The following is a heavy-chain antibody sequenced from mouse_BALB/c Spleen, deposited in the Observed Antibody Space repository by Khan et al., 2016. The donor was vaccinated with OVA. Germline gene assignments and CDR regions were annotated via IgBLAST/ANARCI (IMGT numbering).Heavy chain of an antibody. CDR3: ARDVQYQGSRGGMDD. J-gene: IGHJ4*01. V-gene: IGHV1-4*01. Sequence: QVRLQQSGAELARPGASVKMSCKASGYTFTSYSMHWIKQRPGQGLEWIGYINPSNGSTNHNQNFRDKATLSVDTSSRTAYMLLSSLTSEDSAVSNEARDVQYQGSRGGMDDWGQGTTVTVSA. CDR1: GYTFTSYS. CDR2: INPSNGST. D-gene: IGHD1-1*01.